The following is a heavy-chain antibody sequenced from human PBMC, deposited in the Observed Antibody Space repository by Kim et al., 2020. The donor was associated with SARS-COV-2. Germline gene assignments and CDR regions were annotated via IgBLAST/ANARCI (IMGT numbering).Heavy chain of an antibody. J-gene: IGHJ2*01. V-gene: IGHV1-69*13. CDR3: ARGADDYGDYEWYFDL. CDR1: GGTFSSYA. Sequence: SVKVSCKASGGTFSSYAISWVRQAPGQGLEWMGGIIPIFGTANYAQKFQGRVTITADESTSTAYMELSSLRSEDTAVYYCARGADDYGDYEWYFDLWGRGTLVTVSS. CDR2: IIPIFGTA. D-gene: IGHD4-17*01.